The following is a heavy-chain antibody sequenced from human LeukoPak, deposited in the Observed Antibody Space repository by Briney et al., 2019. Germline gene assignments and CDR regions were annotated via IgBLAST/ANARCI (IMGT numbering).Heavy chain of an antibody. D-gene: IGHD4-17*01. V-gene: IGHV1-18*01. CDR2: ISAYNGNT. J-gene: IGHJ6*02. Sequence: ASVKVSCKASGYTFTSYDISWVRQAPGQGLEWMGWISAYNGNTNYAQKLQGRVTMTTDTSTSTAYMELRSLRSDDTAVYYCARDLIDYGDYFYYYYYGMDVWGRGTTVTVSS. CDR1: GYTFTSYD. CDR3: ARDLIDYGDYFYYYYYGMDV.